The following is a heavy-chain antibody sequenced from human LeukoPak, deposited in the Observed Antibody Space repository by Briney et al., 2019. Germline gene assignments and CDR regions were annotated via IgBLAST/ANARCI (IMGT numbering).Heavy chain of an antibody. CDR1: GYTFTSYG. Sequence: GASVKVSCKASGYTFTSYGISWVRQVPGQGPEWMGWINPDTGNPTYAQGLTGRFVFSLDTSVNMAYLQISSLKAEDTAVYFCARCERGVRGGFDPWGQGTQVTVSS. CDR2: INPDTGNP. V-gene: IGHV7-4-1*04. J-gene: IGHJ5*02. D-gene: IGHD3-10*01. CDR3: ARCERGVRGGFDP.